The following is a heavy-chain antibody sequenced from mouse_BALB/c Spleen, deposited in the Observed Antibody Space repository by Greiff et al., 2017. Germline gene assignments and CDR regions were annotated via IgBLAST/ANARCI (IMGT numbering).Heavy chain of an antibody. CDR1: GFTFSSYA. CDR2: ISSGGSYT. CDR3: ARVNFDY. J-gene: IGHJ3*01. V-gene: IGHV5-9-4*01. Sequence: EVHLVESGGGLVKPGGSLKLSCAASGFTFSSYAMSWVRQSPEKRLEWVAEISSGGSYTYYPDTVTGRFTISRDNAKNTLYLEMSSLRSEDTAMYYCARVNFDYWGQGTLVTVSA.